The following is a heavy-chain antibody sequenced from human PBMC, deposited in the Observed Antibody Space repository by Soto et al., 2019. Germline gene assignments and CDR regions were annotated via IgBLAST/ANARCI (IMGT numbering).Heavy chain of an antibody. Sequence: QVQLVQSGAEVKKPGSSVKVSCKASGGTFSSYAISWVRQAPGQGLEWMGGIFPIFGTANYAQKFQGRVTITADESTSTAYMELSSLRSEDTAVYYCAIRPRGITMVRRRGPFDYWGQGTLVTVSS. J-gene: IGHJ4*02. D-gene: IGHD3-10*01. CDR1: GGTFSSYA. V-gene: IGHV1-69*01. CDR3: AIRPRGITMVRRRGPFDY. CDR2: IFPIFGTA.